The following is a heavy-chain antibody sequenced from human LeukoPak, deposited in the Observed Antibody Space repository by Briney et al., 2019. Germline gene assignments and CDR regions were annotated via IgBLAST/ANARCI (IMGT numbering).Heavy chain of an antibody. Sequence: SETLSLTCSVSGYSVDSGYFWGWIRQPPGKGLERIGNIHHSGTTYYNPSLKSRVTISVDTSKNQFSLNLNSVTAADTAFYYCARDLGSGWSPGYWGQGTLVTVSS. V-gene: IGHV4-38-2*02. D-gene: IGHD6-19*01. CDR3: ARDLGSGWSPGY. CDR2: IHHSGTT. CDR1: GYSVDSGYF. J-gene: IGHJ4*02.